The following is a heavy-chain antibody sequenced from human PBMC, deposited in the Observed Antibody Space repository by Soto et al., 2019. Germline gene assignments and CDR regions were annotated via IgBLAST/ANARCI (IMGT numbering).Heavy chain of an antibody. D-gene: IGHD5-12*01. V-gene: IGHV3-23*01. CDR2: ITGTASST. Sequence: EVQLLESGGGFVQPGGSLRLSCAASGFRFSDFAMTWVRQAPGRGLEWVSAITGTASSTYYADSVKGRFTISRDNSKNTLVLQINSLGAGDTAIYYWAKGAEGYVVSSLDSWGQGTLVTVSS. J-gene: IGHJ4*02. CDR3: AKGAEGYVVSSLDS. CDR1: GFRFSDFA.